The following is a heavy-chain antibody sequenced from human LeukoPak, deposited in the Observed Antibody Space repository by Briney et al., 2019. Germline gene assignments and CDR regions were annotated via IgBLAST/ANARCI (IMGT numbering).Heavy chain of an antibody. V-gene: IGHV5-51*01. Sequence: GESLKISCKGLGYSFSSYWNAWVRQRPGKGLEWMGIIYPGGSDTRYDPSLQGQVTISADSSTSTAYLQWSSLRASDTAMYYCARASRDGYNQNFDHWGQGALVTVSS. CDR1: GYSFSSYW. CDR3: ARASRDGYNQNFDH. D-gene: IGHD5-24*01. J-gene: IGHJ4*02. CDR2: IYPGGSDT.